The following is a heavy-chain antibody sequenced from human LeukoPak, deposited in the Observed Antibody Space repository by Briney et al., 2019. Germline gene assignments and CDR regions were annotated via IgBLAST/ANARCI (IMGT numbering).Heavy chain of an antibody. Sequence: GGSLRLSCAASGFTFSSYWMHWVRQAPGKGLVWVSRINSDGSSTSYADSVKGRFTISRDNAKNTLYLQMNSLRAEDTAVYYCARGRMITFGGVIVHDAFDIWGQGTMVTVSS. V-gene: IGHV3-74*01. CDR3: ARGRMITFGGVIVHDAFDI. J-gene: IGHJ3*02. CDR2: INSDGSST. CDR1: GFTFSSYW. D-gene: IGHD3-16*02.